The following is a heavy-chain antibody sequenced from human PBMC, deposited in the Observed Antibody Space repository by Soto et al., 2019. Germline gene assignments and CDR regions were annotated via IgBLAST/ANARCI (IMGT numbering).Heavy chain of an antibody. CDR3: ARDVIAAAGTAG. Sequence: QVQLVQSGAEVKKPGSSVKVSCKASGGTFSSYAISWVRQAPGQGLEWMGGIIPIFGTANYAQKFQGRVTITADEYTGTADMELSSLRSEDTAVYYCARDVIAAAGTAGWGQGTLVPVSS. CDR1: GGTFSSYA. J-gene: IGHJ4*02. V-gene: IGHV1-69*12. CDR2: IIPIFGTA. D-gene: IGHD6-13*01.